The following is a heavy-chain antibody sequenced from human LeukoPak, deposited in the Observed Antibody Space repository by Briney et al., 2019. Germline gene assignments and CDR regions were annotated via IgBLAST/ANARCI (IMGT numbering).Heavy chain of an antibody. V-gene: IGHV3-48*01. J-gene: IGHJ4*02. CDR2: IGTTSGAI. CDR3: ARFRTWGDKAFDY. D-gene: IGHD2-21*02. Sequence: GGSLRLSCAATGFPLTTYGRGWVGQAPGKGLGWVSYIGTTSGAIYYADSVKGRFTISRDSAKNSLYLQMNSLRAEDTAVYYCARFRTWGDKAFDYWGQGTLVTVSS. CDR1: GFPLTTYG.